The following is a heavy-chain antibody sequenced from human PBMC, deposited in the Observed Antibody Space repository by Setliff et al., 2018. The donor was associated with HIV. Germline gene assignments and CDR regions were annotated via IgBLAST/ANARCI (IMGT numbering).Heavy chain of an antibody. Sequence: PSETLSLTCTVSGTSIRSRFWSWIRQPPGKGLEWIGHIYTSGSTDYNPSLKSRVTISVDTSKNQFSLQLRSVTAADTAMYYCARGNGDWNFDSWGQGTLVTVSS. J-gene: IGHJ4*02. CDR3: ARGNGDWNFDS. CDR2: IYTSGST. V-gene: IGHV4-4*08. D-gene: IGHD2-21*02. CDR1: GTSIRSRF.